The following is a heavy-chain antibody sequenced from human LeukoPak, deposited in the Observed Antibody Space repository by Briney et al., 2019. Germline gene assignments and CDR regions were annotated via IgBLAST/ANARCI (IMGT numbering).Heavy chain of an antibody. J-gene: IGHJ2*01. Sequence: PSETLSHTCDVPGGSISSTSWWTWVRQPPGKGLEWIGEIYHSGSTNYNPSLKSRVTISVDKSKNQFSLKLSSVTAADTAVYYSARGGISLYLWGRGTLVTVSS. V-gene: IGHV4-4*02. CDR3: ARGGISLYL. CDR1: GGSISSTSW. CDR2: IYHSGST. D-gene: IGHD1-26*01.